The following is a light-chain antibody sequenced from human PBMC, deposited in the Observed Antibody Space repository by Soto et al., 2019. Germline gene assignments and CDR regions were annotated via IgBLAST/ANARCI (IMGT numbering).Light chain of an antibody. CDR2: GAS. J-gene: IGKJ5*01. CDR3: QQYVSAPIT. V-gene: IGKV3-20*01. Sequence: EIGMTQSPATLSVSPGERATLSCRASQSVSSSYLAWYQQKPGQAPRLLIYGASSRATGIPDRFSGSGSGTDFTLTISRLEPEDFAVYYCQQYVSAPITFGQGTRLEIK. CDR1: QSVSSSY.